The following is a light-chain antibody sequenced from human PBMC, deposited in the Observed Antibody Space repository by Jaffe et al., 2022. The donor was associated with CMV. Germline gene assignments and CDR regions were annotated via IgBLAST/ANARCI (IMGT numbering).Light chain of an antibody. CDR1: SSDVATYNY. CDR3: SSYASSTLVV. Sequence: QSALTQPASVSGSPGQSITISCTGTSSDVATYNYVSWYQQHPGKAPKLMIYDVSNRPSGVSNRFSGSKSDNTASLTISGLQAEDEADYYCSSYASSTLVVFGGGTKLTVL. J-gene: IGLJ2*01. V-gene: IGLV2-14*03. CDR2: DVS.